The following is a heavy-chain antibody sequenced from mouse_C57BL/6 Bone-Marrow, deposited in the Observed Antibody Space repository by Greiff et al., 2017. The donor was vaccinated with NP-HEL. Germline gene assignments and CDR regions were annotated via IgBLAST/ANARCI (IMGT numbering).Heavy chain of an antibody. V-gene: IGHV14-2*01. CDR1: GFNIKDYY. J-gene: IGHJ3*01. CDR3: ARDYGNFAWFAY. CDR2: IDPEDGET. Sequence: EVKVEESGAELVKPGASVKLSCTASGFNIKDYYMHWVKQRTEQGLEWIGRIDPEDGETKYAPKFQGKATITADTSSNTAYLQLSSLTSEDTAVYYCARDYGNFAWFAYWGQGTLVTVSA. D-gene: IGHD2-1*01.